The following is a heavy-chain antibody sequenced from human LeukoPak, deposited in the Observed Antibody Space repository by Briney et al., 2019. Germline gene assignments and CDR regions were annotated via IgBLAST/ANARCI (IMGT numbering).Heavy chain of an antibody. CDR3: ARDGRIAAAGTGYYYYYGMDV. D-gene: IGHD6-13*01. CDR1: GFTVSSNY. Sequence: PGGSLRLSCAASGFTVSSNYMSWVRQAPGKGLEWVSVIYSGGSTYYADSVKGRFTISRDNSKNTLYLQMNSLRAEDTAVYYCARDGRIAAAGTGYYYYYGMDVWGQGTTVTVSS. CDR2: IYSGGST. V-gene: IGHV3-53*01. J-gene: IGHJ6*02.